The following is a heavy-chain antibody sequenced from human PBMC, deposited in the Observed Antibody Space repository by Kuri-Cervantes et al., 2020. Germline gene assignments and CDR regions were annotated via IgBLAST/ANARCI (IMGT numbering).Heavy chain of an antibody. J-gene: IGHJ5*02. V-gene: IGHV3-23*01. CDR2: ISGSGGST. Sequence: LSLTSAASGFTFSSYAMTWVRQAPGKGLEWVSAISGSGGSTYYADSVKGRFTISRDNSKNTLYLQMNSLRAEDTAVYYCANGAAFHYDSSGYYPDWFDPWGQGTLVTVSS. CDR3: ANGAAFHYDSSGYYPDWFDP. D-gene: IGHD3-22*01. CDR1: GFTFSSYA.